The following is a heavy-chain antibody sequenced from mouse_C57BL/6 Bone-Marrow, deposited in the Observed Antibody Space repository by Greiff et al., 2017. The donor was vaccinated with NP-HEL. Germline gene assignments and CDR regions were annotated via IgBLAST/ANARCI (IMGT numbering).Heavy chain of an antibody. V-gene: IGHV3-6*01. Sequence: EVQLVESGPGLVKPSQSLSLTCSVTGYSITSGYYWHWIRQFPGNKLEWMGYITYAGSNNYNPSLKNRISISRDTSKNQFFLKLNSVTTEDTATYYCARSDYDFDFECWGQGTALTVSS. CDR2: ITYAGSN. CDR1: GYSITSGYY. D-gene: IGHD2-4*01. J-gene: IGHJ2*01. CDR3: ARSDYDFDFEC.